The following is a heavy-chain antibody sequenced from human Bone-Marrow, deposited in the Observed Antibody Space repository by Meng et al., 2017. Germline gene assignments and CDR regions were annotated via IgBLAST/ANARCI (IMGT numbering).Heavy chain of an antibody. CDR1: GGSFSGYY. CDR2: INHSGST. Sequence: GSLRLSCAVYGGSFSGYYWSWIRQPPGKGLEWIGEINHSGSTNYNPSLKSRVTISVDTSKNQFSLKLSSVTAADTAVYYCARGRGIGSGSYREMYYYYGMDVWGQGNTVNGAS. J-gene: IGHJ6*02. CDR3: ARGRGIGSGSYREMYYYYGMDV. V-gene: IGHV4-34*01. D-gene: IGHD3-10*01.